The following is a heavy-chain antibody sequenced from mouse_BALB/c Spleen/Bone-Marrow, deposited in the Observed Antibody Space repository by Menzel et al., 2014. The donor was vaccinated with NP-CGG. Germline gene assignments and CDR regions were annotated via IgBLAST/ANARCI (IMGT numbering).Heavy chain of an antibody. D-gene: IGHD3-1*01. J-gene: IGHJ3*01. CDR3: ARRGGYGAWFAY. CDR2: IWGDGST. Sequence: VMLVESGPGLVAPSQSLSITCTVSGFSLTGYGVNWVRQPPGKGLEWLGMIWGDGSTDYNSALKSRLSISKDNSKSQVFLKMHSLQSDDTARYYCARRGGYGAWFAYWGQGTLVTVSA. CDR1: GFSLTGYG. V-gene: IGHV2-6-7*01.